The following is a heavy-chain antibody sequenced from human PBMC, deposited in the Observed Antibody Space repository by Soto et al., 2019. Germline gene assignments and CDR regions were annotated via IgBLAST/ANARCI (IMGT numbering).Heavy chain of an antibody. D-gene: IGHD6-19*01. CDR2: INHSGST. Sequence: SETLSLTCAVYGGSFSGYYWSWTRQPPGKGLEWIGEINHSGSTNYNPSLKSRVTISVDTSKNQFSLKLSSVTAADTAVYYCARKKVAGRTVDYWGQGTLVTVSS. CDR1: GGSFSGYY. V-gene: IGHV4-34*01. J-gene: IGHJ4*02. CDR3: ARKKVAGRTVDY.